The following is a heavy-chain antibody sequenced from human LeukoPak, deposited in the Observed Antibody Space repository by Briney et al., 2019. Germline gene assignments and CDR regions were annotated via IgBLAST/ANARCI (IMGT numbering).Heavy chain of an antibody. D-gene: IGHD1-1*01. CDR2: IYKSGSP. J-gene: IGHJ4*02. CDR1: VGSISTTTYY. V-gene: IGHV4-39*07. Sequence: KPSETLSLTCTVSVGSISTTTYYWGWFRQPPGKGLEWIGCIYKSGSPYYNPSLKSRVTISVDTSKNQFSLKLSSVTAADTAVYYCARVGDWNDLVYWGQGTLVTVSS. CDR3: ARVGDWNDLVY.